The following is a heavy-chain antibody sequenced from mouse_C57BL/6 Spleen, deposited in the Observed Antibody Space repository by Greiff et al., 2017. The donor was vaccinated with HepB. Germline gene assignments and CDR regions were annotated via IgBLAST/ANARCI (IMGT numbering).Heavy chain of an antibody. J-gene: IGHJ3*01. D-gene: IGHD2-10*01. CDR2: ISSGSSTI. V-gene: IGHV5-17*01. CDR1: GFTFSDYG. Sequence: EVKLMESGGGLVKPGGSLKLSCAASGFTFSDYGMHWVRQAPEKGLEWVAYISSGSSTIHYADTVKGRFTISRDNAKNTLFLQMTSLRSEDTAMYYCATGLLRTSWFAYWGQGTLVTVSA. CDR3: ATGLLRTSWFAY.